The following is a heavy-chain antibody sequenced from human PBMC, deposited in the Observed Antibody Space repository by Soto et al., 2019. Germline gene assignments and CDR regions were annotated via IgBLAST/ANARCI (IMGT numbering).Heavy chain of an antibody. D-gene: IGHD6-13*01. CDR3: ARVHAGSWYLRDHDYFDY. Sequence: SETLSLTCTVSGGSISSYYWSWIRQPPGKGLEWIGYIYYSGSTNYNPSLKSRVTISVDTSKNQFSLKLSSVTAADTAVYYCARVHAGSWYLRDHDYFDYWGQGTLVTVSS. CDR2: IYYSGST. J-gene: IGHJ4*02. CDR1: GGSISSYY. V-gene: IGHV4-59*01.